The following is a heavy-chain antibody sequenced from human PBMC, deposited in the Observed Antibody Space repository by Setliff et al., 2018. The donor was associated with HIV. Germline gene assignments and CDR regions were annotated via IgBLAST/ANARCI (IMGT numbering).Heavy chain of an antibody. D-gene: IGHD3-3*01. V-gene: IGHV1-8*02. CDR1: GYTFTSYD. Sequence: ASVKVSCKASGYTFTSYDINWVRQATGQGLEWMGWMNPNSGNTGYAQKFQGRVTMTRNTSISTAYMELSSLRSEDTAVYYCARVIWSCYYKPLGYWGQGTLVTVSS. CDR3: ARVIWSCYYKPLGY. J-gene: IGHJ4*02. CDR2: MNPNSGNT.